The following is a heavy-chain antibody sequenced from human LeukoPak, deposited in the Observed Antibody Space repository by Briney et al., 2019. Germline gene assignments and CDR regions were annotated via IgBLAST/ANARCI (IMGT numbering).Heavy chain of an antibody. D-gene: IGHD3-9*01. V-gene: IGHV3-30*18. CDR2: ISYDGSDK. CDR1: GFTFSSYG. CDR3: AKDFPPQLRYFDWLWNYYFDY. Sequence: PGRSLRLSCAASGFTFSSYGMHWVRQAPGKGLEWVAVISYDGSDKYYADSVKGRFTISRDNSKNTLYLQMNSLRAEDTAVYYCAKDFPPQLRYFDWLWNYYFDYWGREPWSPSPQ. J-gene: IGHJ4*02.